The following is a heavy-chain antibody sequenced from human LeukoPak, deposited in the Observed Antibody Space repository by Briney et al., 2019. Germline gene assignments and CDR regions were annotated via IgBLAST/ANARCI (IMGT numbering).Heavy chain of an antibody. D-gene: IGHD3-22*01. Sequence: ASVKVSCKASGGTFSSYAISWVRQAPGQGLEWMGWINPNSGGTNYAQKFQGRVTMTRDTSISTAYMELSRLRSDDTAVYYCARKYYYDSSGYYSDAFDIWGQGTMVTVSS. V-gene: IGHV1-2*02. J-gene: IGHJ3*02. CDR3: ARKYYYDSSGYYSDAFDI. CDR1: GGTFSSYA. CDR2: INPNSGGT.